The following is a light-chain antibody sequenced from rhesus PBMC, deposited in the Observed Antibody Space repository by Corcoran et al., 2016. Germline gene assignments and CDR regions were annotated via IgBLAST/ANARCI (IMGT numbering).Light chain of an antibody. CDR1: QGISSY. CDR3: QQYNSAPLT. J-gene: IGKJ4*01. V-gene: IGKV1-37*01. Sequence: DIQMTQSPSSLSASVGDTVTITCRASQGISSYLAWYQQKPGKAPKPLIYYASNLESGVPSRFSGSGSWTEFPLTISSLQPEDFATYYCQQYNSAPLTFGGGTKVEIK. CDR2: YAS.